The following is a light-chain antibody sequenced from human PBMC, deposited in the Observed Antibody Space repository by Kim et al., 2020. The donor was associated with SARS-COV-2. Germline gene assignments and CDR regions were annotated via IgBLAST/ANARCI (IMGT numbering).Light chain of an antibody. V-gene: IGLV1-44*01. J-gene: IGLJ3*02. CDR1: NYNIGNNA. CDR3: AAWNDSLNAWV. Sequence: GPRVTISCYHSNYNIGNNAISWYQQVPGTAPRLLIYDDIQRSSGVPDRFSASKSGTSASLTISGLQSEDAADYYCAAWNDSLNAWVFGAGTQLTVL. CDR2: DDI.